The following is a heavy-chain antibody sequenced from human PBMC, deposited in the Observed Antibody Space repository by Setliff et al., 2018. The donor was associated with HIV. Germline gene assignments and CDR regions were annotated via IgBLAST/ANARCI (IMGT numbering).Heavy chain of an antibody. CDR1: GDSFIGYY. CDR2: IDHSGNT. J-gene: IGHJ4*02. V-gene: IGHV4-34*01. CDR3: ARGTWGHFDS. Sequence: SETLSLTCAVYGDSFIGYYWTWIRQSPGKGLEWIGEIDHSGNTNSNPSPKSRITISADTSKTQFSLRLSSVTAADTAVYFCARGTWGHFDSWGQGTLVTVSS. D-gene: IGHD3-16*01.